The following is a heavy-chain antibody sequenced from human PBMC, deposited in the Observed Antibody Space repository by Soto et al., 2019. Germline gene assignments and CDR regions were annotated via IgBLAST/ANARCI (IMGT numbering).Heavy chain of an antibody. Sequence: GGSLRLSCAASGFTFSSYWMHWVRQAPGKGLVWVSRINSDGSSTSYADSVKGRFTISRDNAKNTLYLQMNSLRAEDTAVYYCATGPVGLSPSYYYGMDVWGQGTTVTVSS. V-gene: IGHV3-74*01. CDR2: INSDGSST. CDR1: GFTFSSYW. CDR3: ATGPVGLSPSYYYGMDV. D-gene: IGHD2-15*01. J-gene: IGHJ6*02.